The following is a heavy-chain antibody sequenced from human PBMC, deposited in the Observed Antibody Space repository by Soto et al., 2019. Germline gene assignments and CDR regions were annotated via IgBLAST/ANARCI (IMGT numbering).Heavy chain of an antibody. Sequence: ASVKVSCQASGYAITGYYMHWVRQAPGQRLEWMGWINAGNGNTKYSQKFQGRVTITRDTSASTAYMELSSLRSEDTAVYYCARDAGTYYYYYMDVWGKGTTVTVSS. V-gene: IGHV1-3*01. D-gene: IGHD6-13*01. J-gene: IGHJ6*03. CDR1: GYAITGYY. CDR3: ARDAGTYYYYYMDV. CDR2: INAGNGNT.